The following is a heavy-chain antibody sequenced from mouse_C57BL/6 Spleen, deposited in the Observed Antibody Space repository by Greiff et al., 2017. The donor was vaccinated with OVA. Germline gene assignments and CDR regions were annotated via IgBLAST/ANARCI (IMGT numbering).Heavy chain of an antibody. CDR2: IYPGDGDT. J-gene: IGHJ4*01. CDR3: ARRGYEYAMDY. CDR1: GYAFSSSW. D-gene: IGHD2-3*01. V-gene: IGHV1-82*01. Sequence: VQLQQSGPELVKPGASVKISCKASGYAFSSSWMNWVKQRPGKGLEWIGRIYPGDGDTNYNGKFKGKATLTADKSSSTAYMQLSSLTSEDSAVYFGARRGYEYAMDYWGQGTSVTVSS.